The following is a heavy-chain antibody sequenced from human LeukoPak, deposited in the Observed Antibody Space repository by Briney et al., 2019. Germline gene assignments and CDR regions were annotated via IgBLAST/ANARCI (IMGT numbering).Heavy chain of an antibody. CDR2: IIPIFGTA. D-gene: IGHD4-17*01. CDR1: GGTFSSYA. CDR3: ARDPGDYGDSL. V-gene: IGHV1-69*13. J-gene: IGHJ4*02. Sequence: ASVKVSCKASGGTFSSYAISWVRQAPGQGLEWMGGIIPIFGTANYAQKFQGRATITADESTSTAYMELSSLRSEDTAVYYCARDPGDYGDSLWGQGTLVTVSS.